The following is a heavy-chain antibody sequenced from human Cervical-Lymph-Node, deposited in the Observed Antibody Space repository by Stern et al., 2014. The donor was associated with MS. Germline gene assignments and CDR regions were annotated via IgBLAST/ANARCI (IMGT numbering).Heavy chain of an antibody. Sequence: VQLVESGGGVVQPGRSLRLACAASGFTFSSYGMHWVRQAPDKGLEWGDVIWYDGSNKYYADSVKGRFTISRDNSKNTLYLQMNSLRAEDTAVYYCARDSSKGGSNYWGQGTLVTVSS. D-gene: IGHD2-2*01. J-gene: IGHJ4*02. CDR1: GFTFSSYG. V-gene: IGHV3-33*01. CDR3: ARDSSKGGSNY. CDR2: IWYDGSNK.